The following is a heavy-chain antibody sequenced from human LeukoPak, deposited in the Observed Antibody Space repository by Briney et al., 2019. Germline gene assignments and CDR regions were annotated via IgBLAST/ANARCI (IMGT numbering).Heavy chain of an antibody. D-gene: IGHD3-22*01. J-gene: IGHJ4*02. CDR1: GFTFSSYS. V-gene: IGHV3-21*01. CDR2: ISSSSNYI. Sequence: GGSLRLSCAASGFTFSSYSMNWVRQAPGKGLEWVSSISSSSNYIYYADSVKGRFTISRDNAKNSLYLQMNSLRAEDTAVYYCARAPDSSGSPDYWGQGTLVTVSS. CDR3: ARAPDSSGSPDY.